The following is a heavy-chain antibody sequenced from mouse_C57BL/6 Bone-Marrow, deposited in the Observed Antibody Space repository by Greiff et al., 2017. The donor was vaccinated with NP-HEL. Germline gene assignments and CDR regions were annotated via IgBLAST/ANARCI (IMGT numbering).Heavy chain of an antibody. CDR1: GYAFTNYL. CDR2: INPGSGGT. J-gene: IGHJ2*01. D-gene: IGHD1-1*01. Sequence: VQLQESGAELARPGASVKVSCKASGYAFTNYLIEWVKQRPGQGLEWIGVINPGSGGTNYNEKFKGKATLTADKSSSTAYMQLSSLTSEDSAVYFCARYGYYYGSRYWGQGTTLTVSS. CDR3: ARYGYYYGSRY. V-gene: IGHV1-54*01.